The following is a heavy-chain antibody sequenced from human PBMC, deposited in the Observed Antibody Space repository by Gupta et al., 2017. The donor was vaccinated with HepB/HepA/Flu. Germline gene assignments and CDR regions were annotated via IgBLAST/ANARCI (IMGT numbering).Heavy chain of an antibody. CDR2: IYTSGST. CDR1: GGSISSYY. J-gene: IGHJ6*03. CDR3: ARVFYDYRDG. Sequence: QVQLQESGPGLVTPSETLSLTCTVSGGSISSYYWSWIRQPAGKGLEWIGRIYTSGSTNYNHSLKRRVTRSVDTSKNQFSRKLSSVTAADKDVYYCARVFYDYRDGWGKGTTVTVS. V-gene: IGHV4-4*07.